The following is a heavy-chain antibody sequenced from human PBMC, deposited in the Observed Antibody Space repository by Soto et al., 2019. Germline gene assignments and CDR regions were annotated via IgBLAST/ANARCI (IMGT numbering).Heavy chain of an antibody. J-gene: IGHJ4*02. V-gene: IGHV1-18*01. CDR2: ISAHNGNT. CDR3: ARGRDGDY. CDR1: GYTFTSYG. Sequence: QVHLVQSGAEVKKPGASVKVSCKGSGYTFTSYGITWVRQAPGQGLEWMGWISAHNGNTAYEQKLQGRVTVTRDTSKSTDYMELRSLRSDDTAVYYCARGRDGDYWGQGALVTVSS. D-gene: IGHD6-6*01.